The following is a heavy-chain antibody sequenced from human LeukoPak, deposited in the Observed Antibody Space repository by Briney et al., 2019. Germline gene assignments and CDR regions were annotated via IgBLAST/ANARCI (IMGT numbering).Heavy chain of an antibody. CDR2: INQDATEK. V-gene: IGHV3-7*04. CDR1: GFTFSHYW. J-gene: IGHJ4*02. CDR3: AGGALDY. Sequence: PGGSPRLSCAASGFTFSHYWMSWVRQAPGKGLEWMAIINQDATEKHYADSVKGRFTISRDNTKYSLYLQMNSLRAEDTAVYYCAGGALDYWGQGTLAAVSS.